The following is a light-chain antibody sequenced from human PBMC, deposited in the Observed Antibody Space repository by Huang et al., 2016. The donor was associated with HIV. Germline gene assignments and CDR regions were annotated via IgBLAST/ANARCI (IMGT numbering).Light chain of an antibody. Sequence: EIVLTQSPATLSLSPGDRATLSCRASQSVGVYLAWYQPKPGQAPRLLIFEASNRATGIPDRFSGSGSGTDFTLTIDSLQPDDFAIYYCQQRTKWPPVLTFGGGTRVEIK. CDR2: EAS. V-gene: IGKV3-11*01. CDR3: QQRTKWPPVLT. J-gene: IGKJ4*01. CDR1: QSVGVY.